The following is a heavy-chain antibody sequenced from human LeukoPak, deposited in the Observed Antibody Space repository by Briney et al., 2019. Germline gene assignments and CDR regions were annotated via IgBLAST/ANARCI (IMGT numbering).Heavy chain of an antibody. D-gene: IGHD5-12*01. CDR1: GFTFSSYG. V-gene: IGHV3-23*01. CDR3: AKDGAWLRFDD. J-gene: IGHJ4*02. Sequence: PGRSLRLSCAASGFTFSSYGMHWVRQAPGRGLEWVSGISPGGGPTYYADSVKGRFTISRDDSKNTLYLQMNNLRAEDTAVYYCAKDGAWLRFDDWGQGILVTVSS. CDR2: ISPGGGPT.